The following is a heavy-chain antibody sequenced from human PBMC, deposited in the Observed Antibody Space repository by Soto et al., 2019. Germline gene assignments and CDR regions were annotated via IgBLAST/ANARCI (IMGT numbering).Heavy chain of an antibody. D-gene: IGHD2-15*01. Sequence: QVQLQESGPGLVKPSETLSLTCTVSGGSISSYYWSWIRQPPGKGLEWIGYIYYSGSTNYNPSLKSRVTISVDTSKNQFSLKLSSVTAADTAVYYCARHCSGGSCYSRSAYDYWGQGTLVTVSS. CDR1: GGSISSYY. J-gene: IGHJ4*02. CDR2: IYYSGST. V-gene: IGHV4-59*01. CDR3: ARHCSGGSCYSRSAYDY.